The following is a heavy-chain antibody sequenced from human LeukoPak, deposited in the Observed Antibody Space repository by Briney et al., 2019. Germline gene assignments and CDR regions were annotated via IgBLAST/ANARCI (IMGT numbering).Heavy chain of an antibody. V-gene: IGHV4-34*01. J-gene: IGHJ4*02. Sequence: SETLSLTSAVYGGSFSGYYWSWIRQPPGKGLEWIGEINHSGSTNYNPSLKSRVTISVDTSKNRFSLKLSSVTAADTAVYYCASALASYGSGSYSYYFDYWGQGTLVTVSS. CDR3: ASALASYGSGSYSYYFDY. CDR2: INHSGST. D-gene: IGHD3-10*01. CDR1: GGSFSGYY.